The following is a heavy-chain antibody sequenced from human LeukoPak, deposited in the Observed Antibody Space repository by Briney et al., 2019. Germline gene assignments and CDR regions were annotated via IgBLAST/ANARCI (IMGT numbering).Heavy chain of an antibody. Sequence: LGEPLKISCKGSGYIFTTYWIGWVGQMPGKGLEWMGIIYPGDSDTRYSPSFQGRVTSSVDKSISTAYLQWSSLKASDTAMYYWARRTDGFDIWGQGTMVTVSS. J-gene: IGHJ3*02. CDR2: IYPGDSDT. CDR3: ARRTDGFDI. CDR1: GYIFTTYW. V-gene: IGHV5-51*01.